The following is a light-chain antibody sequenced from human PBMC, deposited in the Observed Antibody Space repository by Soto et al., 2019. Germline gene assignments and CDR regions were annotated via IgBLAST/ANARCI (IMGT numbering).Light chain of an antibody. CDR3: QQYGSSPPNT. J-gene: IGKJ3*01. CDR1: QSVSSSY. Sequence: EIVLTQSPGTLSLSPGERATLSCRASQSVSSSYLAWYQQKPGQAPRLLIYGASSRATGIPDRFSGSGSGTDFILTISRLEPEDFAVYYCQQYGSSPPNTFGPGTKVDIK. CDR2: GAS. V-gene: IGKV3-20*01.